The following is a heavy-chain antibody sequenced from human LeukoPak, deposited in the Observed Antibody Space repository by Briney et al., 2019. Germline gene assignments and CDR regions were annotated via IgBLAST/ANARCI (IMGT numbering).Heavy chain of an antibody. V-gene: IGHV1-46*01. J-gene: IGHJ4*02. CDR2: INPSGGST. CDR3: AREGEVIVTDNLFY. Sequence: ASVKVSCKASGYTFTSYYMHWVRLAPGQGLEWMGIINPSGGSTTYAQMFQGRVTMTRDTSTRTVYMELSSLRSEDTAAYYCAREGEVIVTDNLFYWGQGTLVTVSS. CDR1: GYTFTSYY. D-gene: IGHD2-21*01.